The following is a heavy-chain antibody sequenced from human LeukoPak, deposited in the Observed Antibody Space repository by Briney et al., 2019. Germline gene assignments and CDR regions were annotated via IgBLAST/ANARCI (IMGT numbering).Heavy chain of an antibody. D-gene: IGHD3-22*01. Sequence: GGSLRLSCAASGFTFSSYAMSWVRQAPGKGLEWVSAISGSGGSTYYADSVKGRFTISRDNAKTSLYLQMNSLRAEDTAVYYCARADSSGYRGQGTLVTVSS. CDR1: GFTFSSYA. J-gene: IGHJ4*02. CDR2: ISGSGGST. CDR3: ARADSSGY. V-gene: IGHV3-23*01.